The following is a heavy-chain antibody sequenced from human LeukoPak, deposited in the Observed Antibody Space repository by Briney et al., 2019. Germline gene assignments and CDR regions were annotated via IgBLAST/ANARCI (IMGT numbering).Heavy chain of an antibody. CDR1: GFTVSSNY. J-gene: IGHJ4*02. CDR2: IYSGGST. CDR3: TVTTTWYFDY. V-gene: IGHV3-53*04. Sequence: GGSLRLSCAASGFTVSSNYMSWVRQAPGKGLEWVSVIYSGGSTYYADSVKGRFTISRHNSKNTMYLQMNSLRAEDTAVYYCTVTTTWYFDYWGQGTLVTVSS. D-gene: IGHD4-17*01.